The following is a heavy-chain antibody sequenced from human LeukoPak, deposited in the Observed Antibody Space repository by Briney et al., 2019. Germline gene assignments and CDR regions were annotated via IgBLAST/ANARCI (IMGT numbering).Heavy chain of an antibody. V-gene: IGHV3-30*09. Sequence: GRSLRLSCAASGFTFSTYAMHWARQAPGKGLEWVAVISYDGRNKYCADSVKGRFAITRDNSNNMLYLQMNSLRAEDTAVYYCARGLIREEYYFDYWGQGTLVTVSS. J-gene: IGHJ4*02. D-gene: IGHD2-21*01. CDR2: ISYDGRNK. CDR1: GFTFSTYA. CDR3: ARGLIREEYYFDY.